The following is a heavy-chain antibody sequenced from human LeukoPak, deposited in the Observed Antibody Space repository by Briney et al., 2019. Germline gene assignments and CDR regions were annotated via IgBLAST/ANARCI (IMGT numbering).Heavy chain of an antibody. CDR3: AKDYCSGGSCYSSLYYYYYMDV. D-gene: IGHD2-15*01. V-gene: IGHV3-30*18. CDR2: ISYDGSNK. J-gene: IGHJ6*03. CDR1: GFTFSSYG. Sequence: GRSLRLSCAASGFTFSSYGMHWVRQAPGKGLEWVAVISYDGSNKYYADSVKGRFTISRDNSKNTLYLQMNSLRAEDTAVYYCAKDYCSGGSCYSSLYYYYYMDVWGKGTTVTVSS.